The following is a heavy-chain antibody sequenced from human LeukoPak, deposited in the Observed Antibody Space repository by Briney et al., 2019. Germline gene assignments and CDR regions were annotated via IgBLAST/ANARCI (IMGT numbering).Heavy chain of an antibody. Sequence: PSETLFLTCTVSGASISSGGYYWSWIRQHPGKGLEWLGYIYYSGSTYYNPSLKSRVNISLDTSKNQFSLKLSSVTAADTAVYYCARDLSGVISYWGQGTLVTVSS. J-gene: IGHJ4*02. V-gene: IGHV4-31*03. CDR2: IYYSGST. CDR3: ARDLSGVISY. D-gene: IGHD3-10*01. CDR1: GASISSGGYY.